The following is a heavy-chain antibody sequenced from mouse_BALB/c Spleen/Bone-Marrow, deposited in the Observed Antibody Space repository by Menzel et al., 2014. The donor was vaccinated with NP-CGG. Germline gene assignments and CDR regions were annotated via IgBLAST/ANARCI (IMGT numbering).Heavy chain of an antibody. V-gene: IGHV14-4*02. CDR1: GFNIKDYY. D-gene: IGHD4-1*02. Sequence: DVQLQESGAELVRSGASVKLSCTASGFNIKDYYIHWVKQRPEQGLEWIGWIDPENGDTEYAPKFQGKATMTADTSSNTAYLQLSSLTSVGTAVYYCSDGNFYALDYWGQGTSVTVSS. CDR3: SDGNFYALDY. CDR2: IDPENGDT. J-gene: IGHJ4*01.